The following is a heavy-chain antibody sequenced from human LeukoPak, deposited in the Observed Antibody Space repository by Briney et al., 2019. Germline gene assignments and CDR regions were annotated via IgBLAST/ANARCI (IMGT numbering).Heavy chain of an antibody. Sequence: SETLSLTCTVSGGSISSYYWSWIRQPPGKGLEWIGYIHYSGSTIYNPSLKSRVTISVDTSKNQLSLKLNSVTAADTAVYYCARSRWLLMWGQGTLVTVSS. CDR3: ARSRWLLM. CDR1: GGSISSYY. D-gene: IGHD3-22*01. V-gene: IGHV4-59*01. J-gene: IGHJ4*02. CDR2: IHYSGST.